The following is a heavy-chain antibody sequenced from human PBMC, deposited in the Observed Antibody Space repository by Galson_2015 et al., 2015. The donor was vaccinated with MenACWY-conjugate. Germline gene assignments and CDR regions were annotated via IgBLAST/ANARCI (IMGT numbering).Heavy chain of an antibody. V-gene: IGHV5-51*01. Sequence: QSGAAVKKPGESLTISCKGSGYSFPRYWIGWVCQMPGKGLARTGIIYPGDSDTRYSPSFQGQVAISADKSISTDYLQWSSLKASDTAMYYCAIHLSASSGYNNYYYYYMDVWGKGTTVTVSS. CDR2: IYPGDSDT. CDR3: AIHLSASSGYNNYYYYYMDV. D-gene: IGHD3-22*01. CDR1: GYSFPRYW. J-gene: IGHJ6*03.